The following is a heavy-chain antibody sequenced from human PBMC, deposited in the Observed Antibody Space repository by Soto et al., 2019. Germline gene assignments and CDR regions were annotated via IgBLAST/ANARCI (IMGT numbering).Heavy chain of an antibody. J-gene: IGHJ4*02. V-gene: IGHV1-69*12. D-gene: IGHD5-12*01. CDR1: GGTFSSYA. Sequence: QVQLVHSGAEVRQPASSVKVSCKTSGGTFSSYAISWVRQAPGQGLEWMGGIVPIVDTSTYAQKFQGRVTITADESTSTVYMELSSLRSDDTAVYYCLRVVAIPGYPDNWGQGTLVTVSS. CDR3: LRVVAIPGYPDN. CDR2: IVPIVDTS.